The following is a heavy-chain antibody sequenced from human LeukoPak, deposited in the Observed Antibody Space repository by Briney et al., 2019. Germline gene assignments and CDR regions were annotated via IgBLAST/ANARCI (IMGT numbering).Heavy chain of an antibody. CDR1: GYTFTGYY. J-gene: IGHJ4*02. CDR2: INPNSGGT. Sequence: GASVKVSCKASGYTFTGYYIHWVRQAPGQGLEWMGWINPNSGGTNYAQKFQGRVTMTRDTSISTAYMELSRLRSDDTAVYYCATLDSSGYYYFDYWGQGTLVTVSS. CDR3: ATLDSSGYYYFDY. V-gene: IGHV1-2*02. D-gene: IGHD3-22*01.